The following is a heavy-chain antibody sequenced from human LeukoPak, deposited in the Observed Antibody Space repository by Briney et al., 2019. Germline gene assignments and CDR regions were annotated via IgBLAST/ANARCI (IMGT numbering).Heavy chain of an antibody. V-gene: IGHV3-11*04. CDR3: PGDPIVSHMENSRGDAFDF. Sequence: GGSLRLSCAASSFAFSDYYMVWMRQAPGKGRAWVSYISYSGDTTYYADSVRGRFTISRDNAKNSLYLQMNGLRAEDTAGYYCPGDPIVSHMENSRGDAFDFWGQATMLTVSS. D-gene: IGHD1-26*01. J-gene: IGHJ3*01. CDR1: SFAFSDYY. CDR2: ISYSGDTT.